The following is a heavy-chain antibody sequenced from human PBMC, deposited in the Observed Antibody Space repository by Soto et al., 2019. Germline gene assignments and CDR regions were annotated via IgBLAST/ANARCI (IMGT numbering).Heavy chain of an antibody. CDR2: IYPGDRET. V-gene: IGHV5-51*01. CDR1: GYTHPPFC. Sequence: PGESLRISCHSSGYTHPPFCIGWVPQLPGQGLEWMGIIYPGDRETRYSPSFLGRDPISAENSINTTYLQSSSLEASDIAFYDRARRPRWSPYFYVWGPGTLVNVSS. CDR3: ARRPRWSPYFYV. D-gene: IGHD3-16*01. J-gene: IGHJ1*01.